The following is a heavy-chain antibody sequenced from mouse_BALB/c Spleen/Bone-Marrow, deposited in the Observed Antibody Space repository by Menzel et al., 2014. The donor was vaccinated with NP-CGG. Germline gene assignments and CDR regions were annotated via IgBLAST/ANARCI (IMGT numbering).Heavy chain of an antibody. CDR3: ARSYDAYYVEYFDV. J-gene: IGHJ1*01. Sequence: VQLQQSGPELVKPGASMKISCKASGYSFXGYTMNWVKQSHEKNLEWIGLINPYKGGIGYNQKFKDKATLTVDKSSSTAYMELLSLTSEDSAVYYCARSYDAYYVEYFDVWGPGTTVTVSS. V-gene: IGHV1-37*01. CDR2: INPYKGGI. D-gene: IGHD2-3*01. CDR1: GYSFXGYT.